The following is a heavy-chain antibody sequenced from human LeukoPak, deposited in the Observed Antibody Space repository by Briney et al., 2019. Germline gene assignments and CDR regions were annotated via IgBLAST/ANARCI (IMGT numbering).Heavy chain of an antibody. Sequence: SETLSLTCTVSGGSISSSSYNWGWIRQPPGKGLEWIGSFDNSGSTYYNPSLKSRVTISVDTSKDQFSLKLTSVTAADTAVYYCARPPGIAAAWFDPWGQGTLVTVSS. V-gene: IGHV4-39*01. CDR2: FDNSGST. CDR3: ARPPGIAAAWFDP. J-gene: IGHJ5*02. D-gene: IGHD6-13*01. CDR1: GGSISSSSYN.